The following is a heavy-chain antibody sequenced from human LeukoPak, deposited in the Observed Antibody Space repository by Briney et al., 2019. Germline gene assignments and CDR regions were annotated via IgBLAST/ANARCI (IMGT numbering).Heavy chain of an antibody. CDR2: INYSGST. Sequence: PSETLPLTCAVYGGSFSGYYWGWIRQPPGKGLEWIGSINYSGSTYYNPSLKSRITISVAASKNQFSLKLSSVTAADTAVYFCASPNGTVGAYSAFDIWGQGTMVTVSS. V-gene: IGHV4-34*01. J-gene: IGHJ3*02. D-gene: IGHD1-26*01. CDR1: GGSFSGYY. CDR3: ASPNGTVGAYSAFDI.